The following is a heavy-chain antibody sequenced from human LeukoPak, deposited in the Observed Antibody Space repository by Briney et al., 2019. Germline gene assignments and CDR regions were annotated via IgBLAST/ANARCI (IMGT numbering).Heavy chain of an antibody. CDR3: ARDWVSSSDYMDV. CDR2: IGGTSGTM. D-gene: IGHD6-6*01. J-gene: IGHJ6*03. CDR1: GFTFSTYS. V-gene: IGHV3-48*01. Sequence: GGSLRLSCAASGFTFSTYSMNWVRQAPGKGLEWISYIGGTSGTMYYADSVKGRFTISRDNAKNSLYLQMNSLRAEDTAVYYCARDWVSSSDYMDVWGKGTTVTVSS.